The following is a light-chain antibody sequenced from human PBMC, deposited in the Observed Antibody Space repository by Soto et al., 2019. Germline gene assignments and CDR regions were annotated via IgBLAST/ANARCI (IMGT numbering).Light chain of an antibody. CDR1: QNINTY. Sequence: DIQMTQSPSSLSASVGDRVTITCRASQNINTYLNWYQQRPGRAPKLLIYAASSLHSGVPSRFSGSGSGTDFTPTISSLQAEDVATYYCQQSYIPPLTFGGGTKVEI. CDR3: QQSYIPPLT. CDR2: AAS. J-gene: IGKJ4*01. V-gene: IGKV1-39*01.